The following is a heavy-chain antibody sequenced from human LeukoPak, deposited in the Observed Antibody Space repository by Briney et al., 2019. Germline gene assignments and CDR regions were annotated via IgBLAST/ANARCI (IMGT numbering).Heavy chain of an antibody. CDR1: GFTFSSYD. J-gene: IGHJ3*02. CDR2: IGTAGDT. CDR3: ARATLTDDAFDI. D-gene: IGHD7-27*01. V-gene: IGHV3-13*01. Sequence: GGSLRPSCAASGFTFSSYDMHWVRQATGKGLEWVSAIGTAGDTYYPGSVKGRFTISRENAKNSLYLQMNSLRAGDTAVYYCARATLTDDAFDIWGQGTMVTVSS.